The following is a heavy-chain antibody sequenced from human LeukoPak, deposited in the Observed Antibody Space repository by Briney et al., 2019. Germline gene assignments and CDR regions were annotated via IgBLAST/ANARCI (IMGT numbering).Heavy chain of an antibody. V-gene: IGHV1-18*01. Sequence: GASVKVSCKASGYTFTSYGISWVRQAPGQGLQWMGWSSPYNGNTNYAQKLQGRVTMTTDISTSTVYMELKSLRSDDTAVYYCARDQGYCSSTSCIKVGYYYYMDVWGKGTTVTISS. J-gene: IGHJ6*03. CDR2: SSPYNGNT. D-gene: IGHD2-2*01. CDR1: GYTFTSYG. CDR3: ARDQGYCSSTSCIKVGYYYYMDV.